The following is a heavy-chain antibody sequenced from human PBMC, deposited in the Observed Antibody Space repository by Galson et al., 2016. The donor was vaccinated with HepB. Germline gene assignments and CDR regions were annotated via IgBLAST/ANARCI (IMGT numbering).Heavy chain of an antibody. V-gene: IGHV3-23*01. CDR2: ISGDTPTT. Sequence: SLRLSCAASGLTFSNYAMTWVRQAPGKGLQWVSSISGDTPTTYYADSVKGRFTISRDNSKNTFYLQMNSRRAEDTASYYCAKGGGSTWYISPHFVDPWGQGTLVTVSS. D-gene: IGHD6-13*01. CDR1: GLTFSNYA. J-gene: IGHJ5*02. CDR3: AKGGGSTWYISPHFVDP.